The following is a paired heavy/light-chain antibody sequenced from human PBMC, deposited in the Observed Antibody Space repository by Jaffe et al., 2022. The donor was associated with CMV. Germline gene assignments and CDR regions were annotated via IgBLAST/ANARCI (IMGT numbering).Light chain of an antibody. CDR2: GAS. CDR1: QSVSSN. Sequence: EIVMTQSPATLSVSPGERAILSCRASQSVSSNLVWYQQKPGQAPRLLIYGASTRATGIPARFSGSGSGTEFTLTISSLQSEDFAVYYCQQYNNWPPMYTFGQGTKLEIK. J-gene: IGKJ2*01. CDR3: QQYNNWPPMYT. V-gene: IGKV3-15*01.
Heavy chain of an antibody. CDR1: GYAFTTYA. D-gene: IGHD1-26*01. J-gene: IGHJ4*02. CDR3: ARWYNGDGSFDY. V-gene: IGHV1-3*01. CDR2: INAGTGTT. Sequence: QVQLVQSGAEVRKPGASVKVSCKTSGYAFTTYAVHWVRQAPGQRLEWMGWINAGTGTTRYSQKFQGRVTITRDTSATTAYMELSSLTSEDTAVYYCARWYNGDGSFDYWGQGSLVTVSS.